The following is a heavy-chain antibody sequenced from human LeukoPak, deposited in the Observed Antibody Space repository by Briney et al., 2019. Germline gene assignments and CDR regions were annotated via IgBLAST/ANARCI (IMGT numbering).Heavy chain of an antibody. CDR1: GFTFNDYA. Sequence: GGSLRLSCVTSGFTFNDYAMNWVRQAPGKGLEWVSVIYSGGSTYYADSVKGRFTISRDNSKNTLYLQMSSLRSEDTAVYYCARDGYSYGYPYYGMDVWGQGTTVTVSS. CDR3: ARDGYSYGYPYYGMDV. D-gene: IGHD5-18*01. J-gene: IGHJ6*02. CDR2: IYSGGST. V-gene: IGHV3-53*05.